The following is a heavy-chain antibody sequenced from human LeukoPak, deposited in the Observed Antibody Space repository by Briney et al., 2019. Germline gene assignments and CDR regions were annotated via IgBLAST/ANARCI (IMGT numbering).Heavy chain of an antibody. CDR3: AKQLDSGNYYPTGDDY. CDR1: GFTLTSYA. CDR2: ISGSGADT. J-gene: IGHJ4*02. V-gene: IGHV3-23*01. Sequence: PGGSLRLSCAASGFTLTSYATCWVRQAPGKGLEWVSAISGSGADTYYADSVTGRFTISRDTSTNTLYLQMNSLRDEDTAVYYCAKQLDSGNYYPTGDDYWGQGTQVTVSS. D-gene: IGHD3-10*01.